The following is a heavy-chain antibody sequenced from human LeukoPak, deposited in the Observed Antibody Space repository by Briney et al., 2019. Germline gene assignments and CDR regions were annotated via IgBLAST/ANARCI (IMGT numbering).Heavy chain of an antibody. CDR1: GYPFNNYD. CDR2: MNPHSGKT. J-gene: IGHJ4*02. CDR3: ATSVRYSDWSFFRLAY. D-gene: IGHD3-9*01. Sequence: GASVKVSCKASGYPFNNYDINWVRQATGQGLEWMGWMNPHSGKTGYAQNFQGRVTMTRDTSISTAYMELRSLRSDDTAVYYCATSVRYSDWSFFRLAYWGQGTQVTVSS. V-gene: IGHV1-8*01.